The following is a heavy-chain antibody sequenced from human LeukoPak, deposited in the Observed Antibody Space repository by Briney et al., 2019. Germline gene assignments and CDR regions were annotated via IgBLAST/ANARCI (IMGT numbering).Heavy chain of an antibody. CDR2: IVSSSHVT. D-gene: IGHD7-27*01. CDR3: AREDDDWGPNTFDL. V-gene: IGHV3-11*06. J-gene: IGHJ3*01. CDR1: GFTFSNAW. Sequence: GGSLRLSCAASGFTFSNAWMSWVRQAPGKGPEWLSYIVSSSHVTHYADSVMGRFTISRDNAKSSLYLQVDSLRTDDTAVYYCAREDDDWGPNTFDLWGPGTKVTVS.